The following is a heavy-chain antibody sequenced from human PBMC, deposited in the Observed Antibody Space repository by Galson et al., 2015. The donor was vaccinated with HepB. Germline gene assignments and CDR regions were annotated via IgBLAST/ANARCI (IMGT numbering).Heavy chain of an antibody. V-gene: IGHV3-48*01. CDR3: ARDFVQMAPRPFYFDY. CDR1: GFTFNTYT. CDR2: ISTSRSIV. D-gene: IGHD1-1*01. Sequence: SLRLSCAASGFTFNTYTMNWVRQAPGMGLEWIAYISTSRSIVYYADSVKGRFTISRDNAKNSLYLQMNSLRVEDTAVYYCARDFVQMAPRPFYFDYWGQGTLVTVSS. J-gene: IGHJ4*02.